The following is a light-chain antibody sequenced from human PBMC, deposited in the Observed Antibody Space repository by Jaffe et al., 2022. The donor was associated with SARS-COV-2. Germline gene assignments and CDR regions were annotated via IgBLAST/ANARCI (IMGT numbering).Light chain of an antibody. Sequence: DIVMTQSPLSLPVTPGEPASISCRSSQSLLHFNGYNYLDWYLQKPGQSPQLLIYLGSNRASGVPDRFSGSGSGTDFTLKISRVEAEDVGVYYCMQALQTPYTFGRGTKLEIK. CDR3: MQALQTPYT. V-gene: IGKV2-28*01. J-gene: IGKJ2*01. CDR2: LGS. CDR1: QSLLHFNGYNY.